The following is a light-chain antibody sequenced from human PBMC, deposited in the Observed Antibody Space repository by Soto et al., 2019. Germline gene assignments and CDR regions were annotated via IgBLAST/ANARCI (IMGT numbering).Light chain of an antibody. J-gene: IGLJ2*01. CDR1: SSNIGSNY. V-gene: IGLV1-47*01. Sequence: QSVLTQPPSTSGTPGQRVTISCSGSSSNIGSNYVYWYQQLPGTAPELLIYRNNQRPSGVPDRFSGSRFGTSASLAISGLRSEDEADYYCAAWDDSLSGVVFGGGTKLTVL. CDR2: RNN. CDR3: AAWDDSLSGVV.